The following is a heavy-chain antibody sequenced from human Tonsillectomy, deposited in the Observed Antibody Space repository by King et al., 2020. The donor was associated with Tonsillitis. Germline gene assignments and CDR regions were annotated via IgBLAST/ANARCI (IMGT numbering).Heavy chain of an antibody. CDR3: ARAAGRQQFFDY. D-gene: IGHD6-13*01. CDR2: IYYSGST. J-gene: IGHJ4*02. V-gene: IGHV4-59*01. CDR1: VGSISSYY. Sequence: VQLQESGPGLVKPSETLSLTCTVSVGSISSYYWSWIRQPPGKGLEWIGYIYYSGSTNYNPSLKSRVTISVDTSKNQFSLKLRSVTAADTAVYYCARAAGRQQFFDYWGQGTLVTVSS.